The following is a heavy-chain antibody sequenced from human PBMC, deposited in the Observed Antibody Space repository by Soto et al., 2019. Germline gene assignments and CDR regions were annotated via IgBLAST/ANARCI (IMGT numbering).Heavy chain of an antibody. D-gene: IGHD6-13*01. J-gene: IGHJ4*02. CDR3: ASGFVDYSRSWHDY. Sequence: GRSLRLSCAASGFTFSSYSMNWVRQAPGKGLEWVSYISSSSSTIYYADSVKGRFTISRDNAKNSLYLQMNSLRAEDTAIYYCASGFVDYSRSWHDYWGEGTLVTVSS. V-gene: IGHV3-48*01. CDR2: ISSSSSTI. CDR1: GFTFSSYS.